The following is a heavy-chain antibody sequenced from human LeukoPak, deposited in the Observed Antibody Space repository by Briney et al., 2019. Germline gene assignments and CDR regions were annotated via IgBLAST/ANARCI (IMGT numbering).Heavy chain of an antibody. CDR1: GRSISSSSYY. D-gene: IGHD3-22*01. J-gene: IGHJ4*02. CDR2: IYYSGKT. Sequence: SETLSLTCTVSGRSISSSSYYWGWIRQPPGKGLEWIGRIYYSGKTYYNPSLKSRVNISADTSKIQFSLKLSSVTAADTAVYYCARQYYYDSSGHVVDYWGQGTLVTVSS. CDR3: ARQYYYDSSGHVVDY. V-gene: IGHV4-39*01.